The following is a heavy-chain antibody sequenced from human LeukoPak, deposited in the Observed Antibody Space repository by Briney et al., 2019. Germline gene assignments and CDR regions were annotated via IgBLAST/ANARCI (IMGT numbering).Heavy chain of an antibody. J-gene: IGHJ4*02. CDR2: IYYSGST. D-gene: IGHD4-23*01. Sequence: PSETLSLTCTVSGGSISSYYWSWIRQPPGKGLEWIGYIYYSGSTNYNPSLKSRVTISVDTSKNQFPLKLSSVTDADTAVYYCARVAGGNSGIDYWGQGTLVTVSS. V-gene: IGHV4-59*01. CDR3: ARVAGGNSGIDY. CDR1: GGSISSYY.